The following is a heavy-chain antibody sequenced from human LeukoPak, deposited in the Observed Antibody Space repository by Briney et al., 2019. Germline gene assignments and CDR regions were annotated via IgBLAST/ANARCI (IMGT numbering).Heavy chain of an antibody. D-gene: IGHD5-24*01. J-gene: IGHJ4*02. Sequence: PSETLSLTCTVSGGSISSYYWSWIRQPPGKRLEWIGYIYYIGSTNYNPSPKSRVTVSVDTSKNYFSLKLSSVTAADTAVYYCARGRGGYNLDYWGQGTLVTVSS. CDR2: IYYIGST. V-gene: IGHV4-59*01. CDR3: ARGRGGYNLDY. CDR1: GGSISSYY.